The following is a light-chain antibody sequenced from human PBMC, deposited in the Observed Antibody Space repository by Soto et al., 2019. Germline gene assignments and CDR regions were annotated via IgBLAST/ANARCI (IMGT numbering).Light chain of an antibody. CDR2: AAS. V-gene: IGKV1-39*01. CDR1: QSISSY. CDR3: QQSYSTPVT. J-gene: IGKJ5*01. Sequence: DIQMTQSPSSLSASVGDRVTITCRASQSISSYLNWYQQKPGKAPKLLIYAASSLQSGVPSRFSGSGSGTAFTLTISSLQPEDFATYYCQQSYSTPVTFAQGTRLEIK.